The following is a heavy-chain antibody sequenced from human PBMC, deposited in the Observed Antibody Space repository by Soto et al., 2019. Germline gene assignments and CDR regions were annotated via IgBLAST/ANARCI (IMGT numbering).Heavy chain of an antibody. Sequence: TLSLTCTVSGVSITSHYWSWIRQPPGKGLEWIGYVHYTGSTSYNPSFGSRVTISVDTSKNHFSLKVNSVTAADTAVYYCARGVLFWGQGTQVTVSS. CDR2: VHYTGST. CDR3: ARGVLF. D-gene: IGHD1-1*01. CDR1: GVSITSHY. J-gene: IGHJ4*02. V-gene: IGHV4-59*11.